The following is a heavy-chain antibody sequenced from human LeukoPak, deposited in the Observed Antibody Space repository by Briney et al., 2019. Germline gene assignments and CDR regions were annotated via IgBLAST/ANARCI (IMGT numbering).Heavy chain of an antibody. Sequence: PSETLSLTCTVFYGSISSYYWSWIRQPPGKGLEWIGYIYYSGSTNYNPSLKSRVIISADTSKNEFSLRLRSVTAADTAVYYCARVPRPDAFDIWGRETGVTVSS. CDR1: YGSISSYY. J-gene: IGHJ3*02. D-gene: IGHD6-6*01. V-gene: IGHV4-59*01. CDR2: IYYSGST. CDR3: ARVPRPDAFDI.